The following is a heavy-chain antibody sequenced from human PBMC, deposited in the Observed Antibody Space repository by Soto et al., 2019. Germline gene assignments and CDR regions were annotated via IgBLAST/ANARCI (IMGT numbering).Heavy chain of an antibody. V-gene: IGHV3-23*01. Sequence: GGSLRLSCAASGFTFSSYAMSWVRQAPGKVLEWVSAFSGSGGSTYYADSVKGRFTISRDNSKNTLYLQMNSLRAEDTAVYYCAKERLEPFRHWFDPWGQGTLVTVYS. CDR2: FSGSGGST. CDR1: GFTFSSYA. CDR3: AKERLEPFRHWFDP. D-gene: IGHD1-1*01. J-gene: IGHJ5*02.